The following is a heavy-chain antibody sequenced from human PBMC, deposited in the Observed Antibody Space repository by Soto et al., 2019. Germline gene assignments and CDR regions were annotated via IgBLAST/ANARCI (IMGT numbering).Heavy chain of an antibody. Sequence: QVQLQESGPGLVKPSGTLSLTCAVSSGSISSSNWWSWVRQPPGKGLEWIGEIYHSGSTNYNPSLKSRVTISVDKAKNQFSLKLSSVTAADTAVYYCARDGVRGIAAAAPTERYFDLWGRGTLVTVSS. D-gene: IGHD6-13*01. CDR2: IYHSGST. CDR3: ARDGVRGIAAAAPTERYFDL. J-gene: IGHJ2*01. CDR1: SGSISSSNW. V-gene: IGHV4-4*02.